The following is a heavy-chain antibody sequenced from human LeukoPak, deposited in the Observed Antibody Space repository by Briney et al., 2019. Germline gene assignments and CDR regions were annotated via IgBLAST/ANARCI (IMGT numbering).Heavy chain of an antibody. D-gene: IGHD2-2*01. V-gene: IGHV4-39*07. CDR2: INHSGRT. CDR1: GGSISSSSYY. CDR3: ARLKCSSTSCFYYYYMDV. J-gene: IGHJ6*03. Sequence: SETLSLTCTVSGGSISSSSYYWGWIRQPPGKGLEWIGEINHSGRTNYKPSLKSRVTISVDTSKNQFSLKLNSVTAADTAVYYCARLKCSSTSCFYYYYMDVWGKGTTVTISS.